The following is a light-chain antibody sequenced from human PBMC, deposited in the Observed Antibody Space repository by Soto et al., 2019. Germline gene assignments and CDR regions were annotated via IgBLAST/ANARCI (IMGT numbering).Light chain of an antibody. CDR1: QTVLDSSNNVNY. Sequence: DIVMTQSPDSLAVSLGERATINCKSSQTVLDSSNNVNYLAWYQQKPVQPPKLLVNWASTRESGVPDRSTGSGAGTDFHLSNSSLQTEEVAVYNCHQFSTLPATSGKGNTLAIK. V-gene: IGKV4-1*01. J-gene: IGKJ2*01. CDR2: WAS. CDR3: HQFSTLPAT.